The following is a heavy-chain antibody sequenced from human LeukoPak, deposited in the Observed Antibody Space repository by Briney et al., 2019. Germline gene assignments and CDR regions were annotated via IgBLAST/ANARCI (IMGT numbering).Heavy chain of an antibody. CDR2: IYSGGST. V-gene: IGHV3-66*01. CDR3: ARDLGAAGNYGMDV. D-gene: IGHD6-13*01. Sequence: GGSLRLSCAASGFTVSSNYMSWVRQAPGKGLEWVSVIYSGGSTYYADSVKGRFTISRDNSKNTLYLQMNSLRAEDTAVYYCARDLGAAGNYGMDVWGQGTTVTVS. J-gene: IGHJ6*02. CDR1: GFTVSSNY.